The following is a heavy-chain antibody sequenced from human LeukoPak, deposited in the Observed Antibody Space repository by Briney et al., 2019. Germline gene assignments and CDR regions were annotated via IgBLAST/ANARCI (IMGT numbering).Heavy chain of an antibody. D-gene: IGHD2-15*01. CDR3: AHRHRGVASDI. Sequence: ESGPTLVKPRQTLRQTCTFSGFSFSSGGVGVGWIRQPPGKALEWLGVIYENDEKLYSSSLQNRLTITKDTSRNQVVLTMANMDPVDTATYYCAHRHRGVASDIWGQGTMVTVSS. V-gene: IGHV2-5*01. J-gene: IGHJ3*02. CDR1: GFSFSSGGVG. CDR2: IYENDEK.